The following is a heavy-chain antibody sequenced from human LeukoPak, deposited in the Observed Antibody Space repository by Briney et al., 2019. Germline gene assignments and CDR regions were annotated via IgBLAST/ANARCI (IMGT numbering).Heavy chain of an antibody. Sequence: SVKVSCKASGGTFSCYAISWVRQAPGQGLEWMGRIIPIFGTANYAQKFQGRVTITTDESTSTAYMELSSLRSEDTAVYYCARDSYYDSSGYYPYYFDYWGQGTLVTVSS. CDR1: GGTFSCYA. CDR2: IIPIFGTA. V-gene: IGHV1-69*05. J-gene: IGHJ4*02. D-gene: IGHD3-22*01. CDR3: ARDSYYDSSGYYPYYFDY.